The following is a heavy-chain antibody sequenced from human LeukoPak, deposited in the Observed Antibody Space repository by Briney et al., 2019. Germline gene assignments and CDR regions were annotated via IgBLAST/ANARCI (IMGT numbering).Heavy chain of an antibody. CDR2: ISYDGSNK. Sequence: GGSLRLSCAASGFTFSSYAMHWVRQAPGKGLEWVAVISYDGSNKYYADSVKGRFTISRDNSKNTLYLQMNSLRAEDTAVYYCARDQGDYYDSSGYYSQHWGQGTLVTVSS. CDR3: ARDQGDYYDSSGYYSQH. CDR1: GFTFSSYA. J-gene: IGHJ1*01. V-gene: IGHV3-30*04. D-gene: IGHD3-22*01.